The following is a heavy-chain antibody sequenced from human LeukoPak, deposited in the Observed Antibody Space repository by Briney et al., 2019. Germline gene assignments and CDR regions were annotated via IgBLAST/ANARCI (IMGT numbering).Heavy chain of an antibody. J-gene: IGHJ4*02. D-gene: IGHD5-18*01. CDR2: MNPNSGNT. CDR3: ARSLYSYIWCFDC. Sequence: ASVKVSCKASGGTFSSYAISWVRQAPGQGLEWMGWMNPNSGNTGYAQKFQGRVTMTRNTSISTAYMELSSLRSEDTAVYYCARSLYSYIWCFDCWGQGTLVTVSS. CDR1: GGTFSSYA. V-gene: IGHV1-8*02.